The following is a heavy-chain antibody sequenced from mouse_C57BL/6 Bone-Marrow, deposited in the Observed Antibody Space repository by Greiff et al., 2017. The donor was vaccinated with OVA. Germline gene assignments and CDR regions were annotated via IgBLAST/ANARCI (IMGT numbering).Heavy chain of an antibody. CDR1: GFTFSDFY. CDR3: ARDYYYGSSGMDY. CDR2: SRNKANDYTT. V-gene: IGHV7-1*01. D-gene: IGHD1-1*01. Sequence: EVQGVESGGGLVQSGRSLRLSCATSGFTFSDFYMEWVRQAPGKGLEWIAASRNKANDYTTEYSASVKGRFIVSRDTSQSILYLQMNALRAEDTAIYYCARDYYYGSSGMDYWGQGTSVTVSS. J-gene: IGHJ4*01.